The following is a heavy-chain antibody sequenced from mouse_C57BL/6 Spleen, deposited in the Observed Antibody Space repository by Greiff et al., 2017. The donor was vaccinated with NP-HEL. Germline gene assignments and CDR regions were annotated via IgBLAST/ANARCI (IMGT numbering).Heavy chain of an antibody. CDR2: ISNGGGST. CDR1: GFTFSDYY. CDR3: ARPPFGNPAWFAY. V-gene: IGHV5-12*01. D-gene: IGHD2-1*01. J-gene: IGHJ3*01. Sequence: EVKLVESGGGLVQPGGSLKLSCAASGFTFSDYYMYWVRQTPEKRLEWVAYISNGGGSTYYPDTVKGRFTISRDNAKNTLYLQMSRLKSEDTAMYDWARPPFGNPAWFAYWGQGTLVTGSA.